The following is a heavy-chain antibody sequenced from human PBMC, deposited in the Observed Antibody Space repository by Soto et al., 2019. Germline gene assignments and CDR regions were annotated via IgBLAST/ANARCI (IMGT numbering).Heavy chain of an antibody. CDR2: IYWDDDK. D-gene: IGHD2-15*01. CDR3: AHRQRTVVVGAPFDL. V-gene: IGHV2-5*08. J-gene: IGHJ4*02. CDR1: GGSISSGGYS. Sequence: TLSLTCAVSGGSISSGGYSWSWIRQPPGKALEWLALIYWDDDKRFSPSLKSRLAITRDTSKNQVVMTMTDMAPVDTAIYYCAHRQRTVVVGAPFDLWGQGSQVNVS.